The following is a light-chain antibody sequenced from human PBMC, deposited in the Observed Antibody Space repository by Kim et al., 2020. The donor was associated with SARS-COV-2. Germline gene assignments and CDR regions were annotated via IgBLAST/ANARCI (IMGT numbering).Light chain of an antibody. V-gene: IGKV1-5*03. Sequence: DIQMTQSPSTLSASVGDRVTITCRASQSISSWLAWYQQKPGKAPKLLIYKASSLESGVPSRFSGSGSGTEFTLTISSLQPDDVAAYYCQQYNSYPVTFGQGTKLEI. CDR3: QQYNSYPVT. CDR2: KAS. CDR1: QSISSW. J-gene: IGKJ2*01.